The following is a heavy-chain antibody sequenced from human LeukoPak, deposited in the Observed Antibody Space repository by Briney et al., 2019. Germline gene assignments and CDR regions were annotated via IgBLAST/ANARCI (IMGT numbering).Heavy chain of an antibody. Sequence: SETLSLTCAVSGGSISSGGYSWSWIRQPPGKGLEWIGYIYHSGSTYYNPSLKSRVTISVDRSKNQFSLKLSSATAADTAVYYCARGAPHFDYWGQGTLVTVSS. J-gene: IGHJ4*02. CDR1: GGSISSGGYS. CDR3: ARGAPHFDY. V-gene: IGHV4-30-2*01. CDR2: IYHSGST.